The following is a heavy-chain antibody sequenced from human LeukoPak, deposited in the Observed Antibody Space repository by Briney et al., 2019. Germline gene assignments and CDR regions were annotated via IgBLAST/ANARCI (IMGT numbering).Heavy chain of an antibody. D-gene: IGHD5-12*01. CDR1: GFTFSSYG. CDR2: ISYDGSNK. CDR3: AKDRGYSGYDYGYYFDY. Sequence: GGSLRLSCAASGFTFSSYGMHWVRQAPGKGLEWEAVISYDGSNKYYADSVKGRFTISRDNSKNTLYLQMNSLRAEDTAVYYCAKDRGYSGYDYGYYFDYWGQGTLVTVSS. V-gene: IGHV3-30*18. J-gene: IGHJ4*02.